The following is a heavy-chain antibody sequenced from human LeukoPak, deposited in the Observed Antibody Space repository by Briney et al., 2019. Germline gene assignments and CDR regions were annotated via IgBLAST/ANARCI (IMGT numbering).Heavy chain of an antibody. J-gene: IGHJ4*02. CDR1: GGSISTDY. CDR3: ARQFDY. V-gene: IGHV4-59*01. Sequence: PSETLSLTCTVSGGSISTDYWSWIRQPPGKGLEWIGYISYSGTTNYNPSLKSRVTTSVDTSKSQFSLKLSSVTAADTAVYYCARQFDYWGQGTLVTVSS. CDR2: ISYSGTT.